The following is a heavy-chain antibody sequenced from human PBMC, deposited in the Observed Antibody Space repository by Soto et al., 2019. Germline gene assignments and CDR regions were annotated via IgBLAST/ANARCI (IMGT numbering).Heavy chain of an antibody. D-gene: IGHD5-18*01. CDR1: GFTFSNYP. V-gene: IGHV3-23*01. J-gene: IGHJ4*02. Sequence: GGSLRLSCAASGFTFSNYPMKWVRQAPGKGLEWVSDISASGGLTYYADSVKGRFTVSRDNSKNTFFLQMSGLRAEDTALYYCARESDEGRDNYGYPFDLWGQGTLVTVSS. CDR2: ISASGGLT. CDR3: ARESDEGRDNYGYPFDL.